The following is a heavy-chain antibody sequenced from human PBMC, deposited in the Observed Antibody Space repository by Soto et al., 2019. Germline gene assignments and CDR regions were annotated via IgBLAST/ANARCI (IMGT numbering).Heavy chain of an antibody. CDR3: PTYSPSTAWYALDS. Sequence: GGSLRLSCAASGFMFSSSAMSWVLQAPGGGLEGVSSIDGRGERTYYKPSVRGRFTISRGRSRDTLYLQMASLRAEDSELYLRPTYSPSTAWYALDSWGQGALAPVAS. CDR1: GFMFSSSA. D-gene: IGHD6-13*01. J-gene: IGHJ4*02. V-gene: IGHV3-23*01. CDR2: IDGRGERT.